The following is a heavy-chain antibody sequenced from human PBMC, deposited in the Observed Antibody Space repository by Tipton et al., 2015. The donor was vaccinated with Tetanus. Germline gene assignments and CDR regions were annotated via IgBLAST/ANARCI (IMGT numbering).Heavy chain of an antibody. CDR2: VSSSGST. Sequence: TLSLTCTVSGGSLRGGDHYWSWIRQPPGKGLEWLGYVSSSGSTNSNYSLKSRITISQDTSNNQFSLKLTSVTAADTAVYYCARANYDFPKKGPFDSWGQGTLVIVSS. D-gene: IGHD3-3*01. V-gene: IGHV4-61*08. CDR1: GGSLRGGDHY. CDR3: ARANYDFPKKGPFDS. J-gene: IGHJ4*02.